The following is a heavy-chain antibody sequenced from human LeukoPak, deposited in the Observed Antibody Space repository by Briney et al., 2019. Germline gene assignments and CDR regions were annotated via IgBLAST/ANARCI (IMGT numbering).Heavy chain of an antibody. D-gene: IGHD2/OR15-2a*01. CDR2: ILHNSATI. V-gene: IGHV3-48*04. CDR1: GFTFSSYS. CDR3: ARDLRGPFRAFDI. J-gene: IGHJ3*02. Sequence: QPGGSLRLSCAASGFTFSSYSMNWVRQAPGKGLEWLSHILHNSATIYYADSVKGRFTISRDNAKNSLYLQMNSLRAEDTAVYYCARDLRGPFRAFDIWGQGTMVTVSS.